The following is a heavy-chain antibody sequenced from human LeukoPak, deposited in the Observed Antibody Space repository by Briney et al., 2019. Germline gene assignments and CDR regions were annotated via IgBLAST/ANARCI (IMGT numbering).Heavy chain of an antibody. CDR2: ISSSGSTI. CDR1: GFTFSDYY. Sequence: GGSLRLSCAASGFTFSDYYMSWIRQAPGKGLEWVSYISSSGSTIYYADSVKGRFTISRDNAKNSLYLQMNSLRAGDTAVYYCARELVTAISYYFDYWGQGTLVTVSS. CDR3: ARELVTAISYYFDY. V-gene: IGHV3-11*01. J-gene: IGHJ4*02. D-gene: IGHD2-21*02.